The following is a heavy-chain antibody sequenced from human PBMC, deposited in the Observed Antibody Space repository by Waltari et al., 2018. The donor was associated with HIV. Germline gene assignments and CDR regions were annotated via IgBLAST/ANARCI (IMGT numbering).Heavy chain of an antibody. D-gene: IGHD2-2*01. V-gene: IGHV4-34*01. CDR1: GGSFSGSY. J-gene: IGHJ6*02. CDR3: ARARLVSRGQYCSTTSCLPHYYYYYGMDV. CDR2: INHSGST. Sequence: QVQLRQWGAGLLKPSETLSLTCAVYGGSFSGSYWSWIRPPPGKGLEWVGEINHSGSTNHNPSRKSRVTISVDTSKNQFSLKLTSVTAADTAVFYCARARLVSRGQYCSTTSCLPHYYYYYGMDVWGQGTTVTVSS.